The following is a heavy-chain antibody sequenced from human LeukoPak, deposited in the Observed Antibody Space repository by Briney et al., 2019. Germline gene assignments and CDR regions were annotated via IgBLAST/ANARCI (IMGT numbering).Heavy chain of an antibody. CDR2: ISAYNGNT. D-gene: IGHD3-10*01. V-gene: IGHV1-18*01. CDR1: GYTFTSYG. J-gene: IGHJ6*02. CDR3: ARYREVVRGKYYYYYGMDV. Sequence: ASVKVSCKASGYTFTSYGISWVRQAPGQGLEWMGWISAYNGNTNYAQKLQGRVTMTTDTSTSTAYMELRSLRSDDTAVYYCARYREVVRGKYYYYYGMDVWGQGTTVTVSS.